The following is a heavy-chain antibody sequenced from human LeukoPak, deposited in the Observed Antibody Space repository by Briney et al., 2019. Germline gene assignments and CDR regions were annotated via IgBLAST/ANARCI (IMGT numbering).Heavy chain of an antibody. CDR3: ARDRGAFEY. CDR2: IYSSGST. J-gene: IGHJ4*02. D-gene: IGHD1-26*01. CDR1: GGSITNYH. Sequence: PSETLSLTCTVSGGSITNYHWSWIRQPAGKGLEWIGRIYSSGSTNYNPSLKSRVTMSVDTSKNHFSLQLRSVTAADTAVYYCARDRGAFEYWGQGTLVTVSS. V-gene: IGHV4-4*07.